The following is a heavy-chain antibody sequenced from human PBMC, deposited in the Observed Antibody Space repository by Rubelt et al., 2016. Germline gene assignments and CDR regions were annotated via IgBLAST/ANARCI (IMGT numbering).Heavy chain of an antibody. D-gene: IGHD3-9*01. CDR2: VNPSGGST. V-gene: IGHV1-46*01. J-gene: IGHJ4*02. Sequence: VRQAPGQGLEWMGIVNPSGGSTSYAQKFQGRVTMTRDTSTSTVYMELSSLRSEDTAVYYCARACILTGYLSDYWGQGTLVTVSS. CDR3: ARACILTGYLSDY.